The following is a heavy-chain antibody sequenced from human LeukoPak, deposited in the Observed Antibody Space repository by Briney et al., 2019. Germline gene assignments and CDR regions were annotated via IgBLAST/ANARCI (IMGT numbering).Heavy chain of an antibody. CDR3: AWYGVTHGLDV. CDR2: INQDGSDK. V-gene: IGHV3-7*01. CDR1: GFTLSNYW. D-gene: IGHD3-10*01. J-gene: IGHJ6*02. Sequence: GGSLRLSCAASGFTLSNYWMSWVRQAPGKGLEWVANINQDGSDKYYVDSVMGRFTISKDNAKNSVYLQMNSLRPEDTAIYYCAWYGVTHGLDVWGQGTTVTVSS.